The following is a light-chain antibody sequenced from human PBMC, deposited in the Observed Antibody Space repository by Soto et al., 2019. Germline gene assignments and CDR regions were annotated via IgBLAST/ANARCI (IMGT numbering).Light chain of an antibody. V-gene: IGLV4-69*01. CDR3: QTWGTGIRV. J-gene: IGLJ1*01. CDR2: LNSDGSH. CDR1: SGHSSYA. Sequence: QPVLTQSPSASASLGASVKLTCTLSSGHSSYAIAWHQQQPEKGPRYLMKLNSDGSHSKGDGIPDRFSGSSSGAERYLTISSLQSEDEAHYYCQTWGTGIRVFGTGTKVTVL.